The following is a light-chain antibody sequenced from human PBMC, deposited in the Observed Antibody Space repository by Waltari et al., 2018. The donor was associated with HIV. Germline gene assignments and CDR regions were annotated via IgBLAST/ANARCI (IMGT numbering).Light chain of an antibody. Sequence: QSTLTQPASVSGSPGQSITISCTGSTSDFGLYKFISCYQQHTGGVPKVIIYEVFSLPSGISSRVSGSRSANTASLTISWLQPEDEADYYCASFTSNYTLIFGGGTKVTVL. CDR2: EVF. CDR1: TSDFGLYKF. V-gene: IGLV2-14*01. J-gene: IGLJ2*01. CDR3: ASFTSNYTLI.